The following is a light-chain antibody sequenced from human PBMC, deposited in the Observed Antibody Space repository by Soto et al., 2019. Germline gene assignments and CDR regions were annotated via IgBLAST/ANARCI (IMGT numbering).Light chain of an antibody. Sequence: DIGMTQSPDSLAVSLGERATINCKSSQSLFLNSNSKNLLAWYQQKPGQPPKLLLYWASTLKSGVPDRFSGSGSETEFTLTISSLQAEDVAVYYCQHYRLDPITFGPGTNVDIK. CDR1: QSLFLNSNSKNL. V-gene: IGKV4-1*01. CDR2: WAS. CDR3: QHYRLDPIT. J-gene: IGKJ3*01.